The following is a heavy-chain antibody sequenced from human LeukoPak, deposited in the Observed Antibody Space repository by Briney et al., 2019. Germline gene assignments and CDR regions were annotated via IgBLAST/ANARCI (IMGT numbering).Heavy chain of an antibody. V-gene: IGHV3-48*03. CDR2: ISSSGTTI. J-gene: IGHJ4*02. CDR1: GFTYSSYE. Sequence: GGSLRLSCAASGFTYSSYEMNWVRQAPGKGLEWVSFISSSGTTINQPDSVKGRFTISRDNAKNSVHLEMDNLRVEDTAVYYCARGRDRAHPTGFEFDVWGQGTLVTVSS. CDR3: ARGRDRAHPTGFEFDV. D-gene: IGHD3-3*01.